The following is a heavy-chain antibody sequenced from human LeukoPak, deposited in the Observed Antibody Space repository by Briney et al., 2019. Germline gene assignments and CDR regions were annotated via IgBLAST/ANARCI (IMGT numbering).Heavy chain of an antibody. D-gene: IGHD5-24*01. J-gene: IGHJ4*02. V-gene: IGHV4-39*07. Sequence: SETLSLTCTVSGGSISSSSYYWGWIRQPPGKGLEWIGSIYYSGSTYYNPSLKSRVTISVDTSKNQFSLKLSSVTAADTAVYYCARVSGWLQFALDYWGQGTLVTVSS. CDR2: IYYSGST. CDR3: ARVSGWLQFALDY. CDR1: GGSISSSSYY.